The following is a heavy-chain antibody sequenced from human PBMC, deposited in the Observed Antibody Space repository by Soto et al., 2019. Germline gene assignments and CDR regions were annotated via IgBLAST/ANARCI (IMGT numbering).Heavy chain of an antibody. CDR1: GFALSPYW. CDR2: INQDGSVN. J-gene: IGHJ4*02. D-gene: IGHD1-1*01. Sequence: PGGSLRLSCEASGFALSPYWMSWVRQAPGRGLEWVANINQDGSVNHYVDSVRGRFTVSRDNAKNSLFLQMNSLSAEDTAVYFCARLTEAVTTFVYWGQRTPVTVSS. CDR3: ARLTEAVTTFVY. V-gene: IGHV3-7*03.